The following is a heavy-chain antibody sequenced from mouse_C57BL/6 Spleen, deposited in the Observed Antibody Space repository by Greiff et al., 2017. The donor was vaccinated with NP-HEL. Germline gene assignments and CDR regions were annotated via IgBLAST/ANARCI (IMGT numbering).Heavy chain of an antibody. CDR1: GFTFSSYA. D-gene: IGHD1-1*01. V-gene: IGHV5-4*01. CDR2: ISDGGSYT. CDR3: ARDYGSSSAWFAY. J-gene: IGHJ3*01. Sequence: EVQRVEYGGGLVKPGGSLKLSCAASGFTFSSYAMSWVRQTPEKRLEWVATISDGGSYTYYPDNVKGRFTISRDNAKNNLYLQMSHLKSEDTAMYYCARDYGSSSAWFAYWGQGTLVTVSA.